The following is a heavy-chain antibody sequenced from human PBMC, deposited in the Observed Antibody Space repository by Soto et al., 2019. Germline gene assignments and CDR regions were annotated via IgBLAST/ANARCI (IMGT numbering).Heavy chain of an antibody. Sequence: ASVKVSCKASGYTFTSYGISWVRQAPGQGLEWMGWISAYNGNTNYAQKLQGRVTMTTDTSTSTAYMELRSLRSDDTAVYYCARGASRVNLGYSYGDYRGQGTLVTVSS. CDR2: ISAYNGNT. J-gene: IGHJ4*02. V-gene: IGHV1-18*01. CDR1: GYTFTSYG. CDR3: ARGASRVNLGYSYGDY. D-gene: IGHD5-18*01.